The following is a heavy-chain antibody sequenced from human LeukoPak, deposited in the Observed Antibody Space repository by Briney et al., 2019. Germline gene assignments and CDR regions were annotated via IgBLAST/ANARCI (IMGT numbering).Heavy chain of an antibody. D-gene: IGHD6-6*01. J-gene: IGHJ4*02. CDR3: ARDRGRATYSSSSDY. CDR1: GYSISSGYY. CDR2: IYHSGDT. V-gene: IGHV4-38-2*02. Sequence: PSETLSLTCAVSGYSISSGYYWGWIRQPPGKGLEWIGTIYHSGDTYYNPSLKSRLTISVDTSKNQFSLRPTSVAAADTAVYYCARDRGRATYSSSSDYWGQGTLVTVSS.